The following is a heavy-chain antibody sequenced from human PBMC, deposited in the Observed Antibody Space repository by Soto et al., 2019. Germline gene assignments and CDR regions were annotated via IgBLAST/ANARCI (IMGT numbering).Heavy chain of an antibody. D-gene: IGHD5-18*01. CDR3: ASPVDTAMVDGGGYYYYYGMDV. CDR2: IIPIFGTA. J-gene: IGHJ6*02. Sequence: QVQLVQSGAEVKKPGSSVKVSCKASGGTFSSYAISWVRQAPGQGLEWMGGIIPIFGTANYAQKVQGRVTITADESTSTAYMELSSLRAEDTAVYYCASPVDTAMVDGGGYYYYYGMDVWGQGTTVTVSS. CDR1: GGTFSSYA. V-gene: IGHV1-69*01.